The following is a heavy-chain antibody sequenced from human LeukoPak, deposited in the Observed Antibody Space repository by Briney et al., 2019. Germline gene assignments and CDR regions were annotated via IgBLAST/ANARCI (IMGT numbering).Heavy chain of an antibody. D-gene: IGHD6-13*01. CDR1: GGSLSSYY. CDR2: IYYSGTT. V-gene: IGHV4-59*01. J-gene: IGHJ4*02. CDR3: ARGVYIAAAQYGY. Sequence: SETLSLTCTVSGGSLSSYYWSWIRQPPGKGLEWIGYIYYSGTTNYNPSLKSRVTISVDTSKKQFSLKLSSVTAADTAVYYCARGVYIAAAQYGYWGQGTLVTVSS.